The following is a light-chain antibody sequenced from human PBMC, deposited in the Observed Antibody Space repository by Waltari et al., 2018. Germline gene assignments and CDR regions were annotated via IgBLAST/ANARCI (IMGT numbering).Light chain of an antibody. CDR3: QQSSRTPPWT. Sequence: DIQMTQSPSSLSASVGDSVTITCRASQSISIYLNWYQQKPGKAPKLLISAVSSWQSGVPSRFSGSGSGTDFALTISSLQPEDCATYYCQQSSRTPPWTFGQGTQVEIK. V-gene: IGKV1-39*01. CDR2: AVS. CDR1: QSISIY. J-gene: IGKJ1*01.